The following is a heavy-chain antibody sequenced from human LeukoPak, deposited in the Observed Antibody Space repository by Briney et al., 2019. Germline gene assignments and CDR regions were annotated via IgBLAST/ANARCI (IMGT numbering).Heavy chain of an antibody. CDR1: GGSFSGYY. V-gene: IGHV4-34*01. J-gene: IGHJ4*02. CDR3: ARVKSSGSDFDY. Sequence: SETLSLTCAVYGGSFSGYYWSWIRQPPGKGLEWIGEINHSGSTNYNPSLKSRVTISVDKSKNQFSLKLSSVTAADTAVYYCARVKSSGSDFDYWGQGTLVTVSS. CDR2: INHSGST. D-gene: IGHD6-19*01.